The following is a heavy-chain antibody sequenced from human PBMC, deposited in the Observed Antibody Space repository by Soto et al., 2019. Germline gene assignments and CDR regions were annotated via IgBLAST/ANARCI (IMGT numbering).Heavy chain of an antibody. CDR2: ISYDGSKE. D-gene: IGHD6-19*01. V-gene: IGHV3-30-3*01. CDR3: ARDRVVAGIGEIDY. J-gene: IGHJ4*02. CDR1: GFTFSSHA. Sequence: QVQLVESGRGVVQPGGSLRLSCAASGFTFSSHAMHWVRQTPGKGLEWVAVISYDGSKEYYVDSVKGRFTISRDNSKNTLYLQMSSLTTEDTAVYHCARDRVVAGIGEIDYWGQGTLVTVSS.